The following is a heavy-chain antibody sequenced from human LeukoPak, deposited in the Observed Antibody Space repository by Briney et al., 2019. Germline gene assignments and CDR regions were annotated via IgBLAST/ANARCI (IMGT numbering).Heavy chain of an antibody. V-gene: IGHV4-34*01. CDR2: INHSGST. Sequence: PSETLSLTCAVYGGSFSGYYWSWIRQPPGKGLEWIGEINHSGSTNYNPSLKSRVTISVDTSKYQFSLKLSSVTAADTAVYYCAGINYRGDYWGQGTLVTVSS. J-gene: IGHJ4*02. D-gene: IGHD1-7*01. CDR3: AGINYRGDY. CDR1: GGSFSGYY.